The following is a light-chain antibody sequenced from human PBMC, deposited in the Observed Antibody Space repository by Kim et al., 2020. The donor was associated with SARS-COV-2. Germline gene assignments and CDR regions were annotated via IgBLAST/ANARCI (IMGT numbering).Light chain of an antibody. V-gene: IGLV6-57*04. CDR1: SGSIASNY. CDR3: QSYDSSNLV. J-gene: IGLJ2*01. Sequence: NFMLTQPHSVSESPGKTVTISCTRSSGSIASNYVQWYQQRPGSAPTTVIYEDNQRPSGVPDRFSGSIDSSSNSASLTISGLKTEDEADYYWQSYDSSNLVFGGGTQLTVL. CDR2: EDN.